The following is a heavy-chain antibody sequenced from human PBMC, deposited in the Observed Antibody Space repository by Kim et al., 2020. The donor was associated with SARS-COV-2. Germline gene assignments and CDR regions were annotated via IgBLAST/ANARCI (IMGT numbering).Heavy chain of an antibody. V-gene: IGHV3-7*01. CDR3: ARDPPGPIPFDL. Sequence: GGSLRLSCAASGFTFSSYWMNWVRQAPGKGLEWVANIKHDGSEQYYVDSVKGRFTTSRDNAKNSLYLQMNSLRLEDMGLYYCARDPPGPIPFDLWGQGTMVTVSS. CDR2: IKHDGSEQ. J-gene: IGHJ3*01. CDR1: GFTFSSYW. D-gene: IGHD2-21*01.